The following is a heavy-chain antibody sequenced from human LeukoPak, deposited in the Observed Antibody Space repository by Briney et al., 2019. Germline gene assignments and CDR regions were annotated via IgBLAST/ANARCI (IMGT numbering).Heavy chain of an antibody. Sequence: SETLSLTCAVYGGSFSGYYWSWIHQPPGKGLEWIGEINHSGSTNYNPSLKSRVTISVDTSKNQFSLKLSSVTAADTAVYYCARRSFKYYYDSSGYYNYWGQGTLVTVSS. CDR3: ARRSFKYYYDSSGYYNY. J-gene: IGHJ4*02. CDR2: INHSGST. CDR1: GGSFSGYY. V-gene: IGHV4-34*01. D-gene: IGHD3-22*01.